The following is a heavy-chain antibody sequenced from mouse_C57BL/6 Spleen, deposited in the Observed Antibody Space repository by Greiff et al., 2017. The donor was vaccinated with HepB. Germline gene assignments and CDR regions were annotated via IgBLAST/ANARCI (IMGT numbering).Heavy chain of an antibody. J-gene: IGHJ1*03. D-gene: IGHD1-1*01. V-gene: IGHV10-3*01. Sequence: EVKVEESGGGLVQPKGSLKLSCAASGFTFNTYAMHWVRQAPGKGLEWVARIRSKSSNYATYYADSVKDRFTISRDDSQSMLYLQMNNLKTEDTAMYYCVRGHYYGSSYDWYFDVWGTGTTVTVSS. CDR1: GFTFNTYA. CDR2: IRSKSSNYAT. CDR3: VRGHYYGSSYDWYFDV.